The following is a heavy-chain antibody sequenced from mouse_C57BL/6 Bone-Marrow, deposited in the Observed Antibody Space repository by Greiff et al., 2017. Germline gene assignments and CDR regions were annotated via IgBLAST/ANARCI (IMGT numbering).Heavy chain of an antibody. D-gene: IGHD1-1*01. CDR3: ARGGIGILLRYY. CDR1: GYTFTSYW. CDR2: IHPNSGST. Sequence: QVQLQQPGAELVKPGASVKLSCKASGYTFTSYWMHWVKQRPGQGLEWIGMIHPNSGSTNYNEKFKSKATLTVDKSSSTAYMQLSSLTSEDSAVYYCARGGIGILLRYYWGQGTTLTVSS. V-gene: IGHV1-64*01. J-gene: IGHJ2*01.